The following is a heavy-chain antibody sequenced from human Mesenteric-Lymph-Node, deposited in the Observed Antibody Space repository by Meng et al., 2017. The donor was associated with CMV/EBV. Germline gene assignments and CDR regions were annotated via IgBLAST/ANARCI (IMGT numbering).Heavy chain of an antibody. Sequence: LSTSGVVVGWIRQPPGKALEWLALIYWDDDKRYSPSLKSRLTITKDTSKNQVVLTMTNMDPVDTATYYCAHTSAAVYYYDSSGPFDYWGQGTLVTVSS. CDR2: IYWDDDK. CDR1: LSTSGVV. D-gene: IGHD3-22*01. J-gene: IGHJ4*02. V-gene: IGHV2-5*02. CDR3: AHTSAAVYYYDSSGPFDY.